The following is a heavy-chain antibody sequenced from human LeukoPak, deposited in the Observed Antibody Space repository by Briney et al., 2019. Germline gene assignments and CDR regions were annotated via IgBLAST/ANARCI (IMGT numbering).Heavy chain of an antibody. CDR1: GFTVSSNY. D-gene: IGHD2-2*01. CDR2: LYSGDGA. J-gene: IGHJ4*02. V-gene: IGHV3-53*01. CDR3: ASGARRTSCLDY. Sequence: PGGSLRLSCAASGFTVSSNYMSRVRQAPGKGLEWVSVLYSGDGAYYADSVKGRFSISRDNSKNTLYLQMNSLRAEDTAVYYCASGARRTSCLDYWGQGTLVTVSS.